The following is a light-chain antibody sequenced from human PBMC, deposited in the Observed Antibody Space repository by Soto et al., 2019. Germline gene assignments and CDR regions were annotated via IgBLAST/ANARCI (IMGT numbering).Light chain of an antibody. CDR3: AAWEDSLSGWV. CDR1: SSNIGSNY. V-gene: IGLV1-47*01. Sequence: QSVLTQPPSASGTPGQRVTISCSGSSSNIGSNYVYWYQQLPGTAPKLLIYRNNQRPSGVPVRFSVSKSGTSASLAISGLRSDDEADYYCAAWEDSLSGWVFGGGTKLTVL. J-gene: IGLJ3*02. CDR2: RNN.